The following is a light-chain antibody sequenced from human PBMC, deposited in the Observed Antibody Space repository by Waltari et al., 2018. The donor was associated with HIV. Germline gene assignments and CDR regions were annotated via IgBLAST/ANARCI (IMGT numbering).Light chain of an antibody. V-gene: IGKV1-39*01. CDR2: AAS. J-gene: IGKJ4*01. Sequence: DIQITQSPSSLSASVGDRVTITCRASQSISSNLNWYRQKPGKAPKLLIYAASSLQSGVPSRFSGSGSGTDFTLTIRSLQPEDFATYYCQQSYSTPITFGGGTKVEIK. CDR1: QSISSN. CDR3: QQSYSTPIT.